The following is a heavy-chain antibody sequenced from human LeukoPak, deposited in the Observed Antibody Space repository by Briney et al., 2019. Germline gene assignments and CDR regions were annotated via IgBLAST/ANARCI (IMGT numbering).Heavy chain of an antibody. CDR3: ANLDDSHYYDSSGYRERGIDY. D-gene: IGHD3-22*01. Sequence: GGSLRLSCAASGFTFSSYGMHWVRQAPGKGLGWVAFIRYDGSNKYYAASVKGRFTISRDNSKNTLYLQMNSLIAEDTAVYYCANLDDSHYYDSSGYRERGIDYWGQGTLVTVSS. CDR1: GFTFSSYG. J-gene: IGHJ4*02. V-gene: IGHV3-30*02. CDR2: IRYDGSNK.